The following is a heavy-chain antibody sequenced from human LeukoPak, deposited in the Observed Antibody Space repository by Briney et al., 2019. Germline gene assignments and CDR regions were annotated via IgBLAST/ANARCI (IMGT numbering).Heavy chain of an antibody. D-gene: IGHD3-9*01. CDR2: IDYDSSHI. CDR3: TRDPLRYLRVGHYHH. V-gene: IGHV3-21*01. Sequence: PGGSLRLSCAASGFTFSTSAMNWVRQVPGKGLEWVSSIDYDSSHIYYAASVRGRFTISRDNARDSVYLQMDSLRVEDTAVYYCTRDPLRYLRVGHYHHWGQGTLVAVSS. J-gene: IGHJ4*02. CDR1: GFTFSTSA.